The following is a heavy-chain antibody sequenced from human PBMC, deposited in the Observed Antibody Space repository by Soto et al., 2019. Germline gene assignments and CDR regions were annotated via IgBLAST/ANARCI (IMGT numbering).Heavy chain of an antibody. CDR2: ISHSGST. J-gene: IGHJ4*02. Sequence: QVQLQQWGSGLLKPSETLSLTCAVYGDDGSFSGYYWTWIRQPPGKGLEWIGEISHSGSTNYTPSLKSRVTMSVDASKSQFSLKLSAVTAADTAVYYCARPGLRGISYYFDYWGQGILVTVSS. CDR3: ARPGLRGISYYFDY. V-gene: IGHV4-34*01. CDR1: GDDGSFSGYY. D-gene: IGHD3-10*01.